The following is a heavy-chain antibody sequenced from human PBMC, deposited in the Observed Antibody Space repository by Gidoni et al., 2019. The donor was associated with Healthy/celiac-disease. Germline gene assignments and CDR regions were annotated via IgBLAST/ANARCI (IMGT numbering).Heavy chain of an antibody. Sequence: QVQLVESGGGVVQPGRSLRLSCAASGFTFSSYAMHWVRQAPGKGLEWVAVISYDGSNKYYADSVKGRFTISRDNSKNTLYLQMNSLRAEDTAVYYCARELDLAIVVVPAGGLGGLDYWGQGTLVTVSS. J-gene: IGHJ4*02. D-gene: IGHD2-2*03. CDR1: GFTFSSYA. V-gene: IGHV3-30-3*01. CDR2: ISYDGSNK. CDR3: ARELDLAIVVVPAGGLGGLDY.